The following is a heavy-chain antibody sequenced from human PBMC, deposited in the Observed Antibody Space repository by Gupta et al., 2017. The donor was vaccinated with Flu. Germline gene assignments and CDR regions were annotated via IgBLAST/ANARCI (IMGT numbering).Heavy chain of an antibody. J-gene: IGHJ3*02. V-gene: IGHV1-69*01. Sequence: QVQLVQSGAEVKKPGSSVKVSCTASGGTFSSYAISWVRQAPGQGLEWMGGIIPIFGTANYAQKFQGRVTITADESTSTAYMELSSLRSEDTAVYYCAREPGSVVVVAALQPQDAFDIWGQGTMVTVSS. CDR1: GGTFSSYA. CDR2: IIPIFGTA. CDR3: AREPGSVVVVAALQPQDAFDI. D-gene: IGHD2-15*01.